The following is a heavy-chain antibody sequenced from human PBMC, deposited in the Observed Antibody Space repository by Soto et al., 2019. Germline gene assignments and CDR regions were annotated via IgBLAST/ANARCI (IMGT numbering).Heavy chain of an antibody. V-gene: IGHV3-30*03. J-gene: IGHJ6*03. D-gene: IGHD3-10*01. Sequence: GGSLRLSCAASGFTFSSYGMHWVRQAPGKGLEWVAVISYDGSNKYYADSVKGRFTISRDNSKNTLYLQMNSLRAEDTAVYYCAPSDPERFGELSPIMDVWGKGTTVTVSS. CDR1: GFTFSSYG. CDR2: ISYDGSNK. CDR3: APSDPERFGELSPIMDV.